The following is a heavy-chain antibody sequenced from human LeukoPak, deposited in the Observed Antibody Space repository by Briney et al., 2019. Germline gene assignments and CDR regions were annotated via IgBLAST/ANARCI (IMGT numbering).Heavy chain of an antibody. Sequence: GGSLRLSCAASGFTFSNAWMGWVRQTPGKGLEWVGRIKSKTDGGTTDYAAPVKGRFTISRDDSKNTLYLQMNSLKTEDTAVYYCTGSTVTIYYYYGMDVWGQGTTVTVSS. CDR1: GFTFSNAW. CDR3: TGSTVTIYYYYGMDV. CDR2: IKSKTDGGTT. J-gene: IGHJ6*02. D-gene: IGHD4-17*01. V-gene: IGHV3-15*01.